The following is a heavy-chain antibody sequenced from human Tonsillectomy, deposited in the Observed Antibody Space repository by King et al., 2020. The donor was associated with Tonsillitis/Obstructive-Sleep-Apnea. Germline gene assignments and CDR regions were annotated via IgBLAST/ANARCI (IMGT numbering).Heavy chain of an antibody. CDR2: IDSGGRT. CDR1: GFSVSRYY. J-gene: IGHJ6*03. Sequence: VQLVESGGGLVQPGGSLRLSCAASGFSVSRYYMKWVRQAPGKGLEWVSVIDSGGRTYYADSAKGRFTISRDNSKNTLYLQVNSLRAEDTAVYYCAREYYYYMDVWGKGTTVTVSS. V-gene: IGHV3-66*01. CDR3: AREYYYYMDV.